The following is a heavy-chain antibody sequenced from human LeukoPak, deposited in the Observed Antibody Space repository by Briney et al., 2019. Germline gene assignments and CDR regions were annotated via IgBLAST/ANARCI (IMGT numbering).Heavy chain of an antibody. Sequence: ASVKVSCKASGYTFTSYAMHWVRQAPGQRLEWMGWINAGNGNTKYSQKLQRRVTITRDTSASTAYMELSSLRSEDTAVYYCASPIVVVPAAGYYYYGMDVWGKGTTVTVSS. CDR3: ASPIVVVPAAGYYYYGMDV. J-gene: IGHJ6*04. CDR2: INAGNGNT. V-gene: IGHV1-3*01. D-gene: IGHD2-2*01. CDR1: GYTFTSYA.